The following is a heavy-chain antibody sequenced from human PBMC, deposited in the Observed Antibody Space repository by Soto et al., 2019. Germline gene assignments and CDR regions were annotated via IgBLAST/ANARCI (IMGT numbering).Heavy chain of an antibody. J-gene: IGHJ6*02. CDR1: GGTFSSYA. CDR2: IIPIFGTA. D-gene: IGHD2-15*01. Sequence: GASVKVSCKASGGTFSSYAISWVRQAPGQGLEWMGGIIPIFGTANYAQKFQGRVTITADESTSTAYMELSSLRSEDTAVYYCARRVVANYYYGMDVWGQGTTVTVSS. CDR3: ARRVVANYYYGMDV. V-gene: IGHV1-69*13.